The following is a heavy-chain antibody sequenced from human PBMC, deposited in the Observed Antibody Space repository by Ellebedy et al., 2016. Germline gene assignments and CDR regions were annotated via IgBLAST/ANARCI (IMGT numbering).Heavy chain of an antibody. Sequence: GESLKISXKGSGYSFTSYWIGWVRQMPGKGLEWMGIIYPGDSDTRYSPSFQGQVTISADKSISTAYLQWSSLKASDTAMYYCARQDVVGATPYNWFNPWGQGTLVTVSS. CDR3: ARQDVVGATPYNWFNP. J-gene: IGHJ5*02. D-gene: IGHD1-26*01. CDR1: GYSFTSYW. V-gene: IGHV5-51*01. CDR2: IYPGDSDT.